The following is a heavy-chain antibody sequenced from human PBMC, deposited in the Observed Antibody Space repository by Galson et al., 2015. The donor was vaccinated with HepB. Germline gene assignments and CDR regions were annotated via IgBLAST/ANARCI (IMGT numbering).Heavy chain of an antibody. D-gene: IGHD6-13*01. CDR3: ATGRGSSWYFDY. J-gene: IGHJ4*02. CDR1: GYTLTELS. CDR2: FDPEDGET. Sequence: SVKVSCKVSGYTLTELSMHWVRQAPGKGLEWMGGFDPEDGETIYAQKFQGRVTMTEDTSTDTAYMELSSLRSEDTAVYYCATGRGSSWYFDYWGQGTLVTVSS. V-gene: IGHV1-24*01.